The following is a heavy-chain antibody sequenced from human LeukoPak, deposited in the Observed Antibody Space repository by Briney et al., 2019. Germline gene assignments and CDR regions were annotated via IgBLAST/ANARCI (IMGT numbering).Heavy chain of an antibody. J-gene: IGHJ5*02. D-gene: IGHD6-13*01. Sequence: GGSLRLSCAASGFTFSSYAMSWVRQAPGKGLEWVSAISGSGGSTYYADSVKGRFTISRDNSKNTLYLQMNSLRAEDTAMYYCARDPGGITAAGWFDPWGQGTLVTVSS. CDR3: ARDPGGITAAGWFDP. V-gene: IGHV3-23*01. CDR2: ISGSGGST. CDR1: GFTFSSYA.